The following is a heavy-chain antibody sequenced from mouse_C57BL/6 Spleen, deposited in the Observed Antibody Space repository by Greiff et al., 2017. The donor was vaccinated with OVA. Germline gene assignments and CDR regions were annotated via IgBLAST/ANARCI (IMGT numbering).Heavy chain of an antibody. V-gene: IGHV1-81*01. CDR1: GYTFTSYG. Sequence: QVQLQQSGAELARPGASVKLSCKASGYTFTSYGISWVKQRTGQGLEWIGEIYPRSGNTYYNEKFKGKATLTADKSSSTAYMELGSLTSEDSAVYFCAKMTTVVATGYYFDYWGQGTTLTVSS. J-gene: IGHJ2*01. D-gene: IGHD1-1*01. CDR3: AKMTTVVATGYYFDY. CDR2: IYPRSGNT.